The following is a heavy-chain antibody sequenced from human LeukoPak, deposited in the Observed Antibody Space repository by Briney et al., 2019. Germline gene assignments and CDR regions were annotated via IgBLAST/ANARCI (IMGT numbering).Heavy chain of an antibody. CDR2: IDHSGST. CDR1: GGSFSGYY. D-gene: IGHD3-10*01. J-gene: IGHJ3*02. Sequence: SETLSLTCAVYGGSFSGYYCSWIRQPPRKGLEWIGEIDHSGSTNYNPSLQSRVTISVDTSKNQFSLKVSSVSAADTAVYYCARGNRPYGEHEAFDIWGHGTTVTVSP. V-gene: IGHV4-34*01. CDR3: ARGNRPYGEHEAFDI.